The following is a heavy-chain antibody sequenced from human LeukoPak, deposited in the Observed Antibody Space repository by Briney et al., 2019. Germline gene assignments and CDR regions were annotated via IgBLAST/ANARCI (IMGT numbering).Heavy chain of an antibody. CDR2: IKSKTDGGTI. Sequence: GGSLRLSCAASGFTFRTAWMSWVRQAPGKGLEWVGRIKSKTDGGTIDYAAPVKGRFSVSRDDSKNTVYLQMNSLKTEDTAVYYCASEGYCSGGNCYSFDHWGQGTLVTVSS. CDR1: GFTFRTAW. J-gene: IGHJ4*02. V-gene: IGHV3-15*01. CDR3: ASEGYCSGGNCYSFDH. D-gene: IGHD2-15*01.